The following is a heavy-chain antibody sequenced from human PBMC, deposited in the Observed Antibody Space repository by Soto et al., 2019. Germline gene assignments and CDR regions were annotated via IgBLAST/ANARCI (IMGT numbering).Heavy chain of an antibody. V-gene: IGHV3-48*03. CDR2: ISSSGSTI. CDR1: GFTFSSYE. Sequence: PGGSLRLSCAASGFTFSSYEMNWVRQAPGKGLEWVSYISSSGSTIYYADSVKGRFTIPRDNAKNSLYLQMNSLRAEDTAVYYCARAPTTVVTPVWFDPWGQGTLVTVSS. CDR3: ARAPTTVVTPVWFDP. J-gene: IGHJ5*02. D-gene: IGHD4-17*01.